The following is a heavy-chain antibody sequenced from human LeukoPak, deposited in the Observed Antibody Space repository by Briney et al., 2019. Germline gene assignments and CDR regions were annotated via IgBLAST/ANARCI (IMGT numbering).Heavy chain of an antibody. CDR2: LYYSGST. V-gene: IGHV4-61*01. CDR3: AREGYSRSYYSFDY. CDR1: GGSISSSSYY. Sequence: SETLSLTCTVSGGSISSSSYYWGWIRQPPGKGLEWIGYLYYSGSTNYNPSLKSRVTISVDTSKNQFSLKLSSVTAADTAVYYCAREGYSRSYYSFDYWGQGTLVTVSS. D-gene: IGHD1-26*01. J-gene: IGHJ4*02.